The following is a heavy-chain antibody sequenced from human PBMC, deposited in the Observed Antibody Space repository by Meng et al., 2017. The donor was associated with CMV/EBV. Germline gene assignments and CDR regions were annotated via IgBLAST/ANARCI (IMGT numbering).Heavy chain of an antibody. CDR1: GFTFSSYS. J-gene: IGHJ4*02. V-gene: IGHV3-21*01. CDR2: IGSSSRYI. Sequence: LSLTGAASGFTFSSYSMNWVRQAPGKGLEWVSSIGSSSRYIYYADSVKGRFTISRDNAKNSLYMQMNSLRGEDTAVYYCAGGSGWDLFDYWGQGTLVTVSS. D-gene: IGHD6-19*01. CDR3: AGGSGWDLFDY.